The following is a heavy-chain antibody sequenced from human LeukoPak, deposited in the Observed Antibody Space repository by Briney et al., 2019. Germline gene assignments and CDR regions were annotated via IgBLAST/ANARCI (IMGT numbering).Heavy chain of an antibody. Sequence: GASVKVSCKASGGTFSSYTISWVRQAPGQGLEWMGRIIPILGIANYAQKFQGRVTITADKSTSTVYMELSSLRSEDTAVYYCASGYSSSSAYFGYWGQGTLVTVSS. CDR3: ASGYSSSSAYFGY. CDR1: GGTFSSYT. V-gene: IGHV1-69*02. CDR2: IIPILGIA. D-gene: IGHD6-6*01. J-gene: IGHJ4*02.